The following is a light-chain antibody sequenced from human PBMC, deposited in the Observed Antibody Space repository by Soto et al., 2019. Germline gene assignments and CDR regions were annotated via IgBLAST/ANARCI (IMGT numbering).Light chain of an antibody. CDR3: QQYDDYPWT. J-gene: IGKJ1*01. CDR1: QSISTW. V-gene: IGKV1-5*03. CDR2: RAS. Sequence: DIQMTQSPSALSASVGDRVTITCRASQSISTWLAWFQQNPGNAPKLLIYRASSLESGAPSRFSGTGSGTEFTLTISSLQPDDFATYYCQQYDDYPWTFGQGTKGDIK.